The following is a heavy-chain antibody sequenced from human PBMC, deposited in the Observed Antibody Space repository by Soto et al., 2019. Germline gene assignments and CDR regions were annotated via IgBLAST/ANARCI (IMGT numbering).Heavy chain of an antibody. V-gene: IGHV3-30*18. CDR1: GFTFSSYG. J-gene: IGHJ3*02. CDR3: AKDHPPLYYDYIWGSYLSLDSLDI. D-gene: IGHD3-16*02. Sequence: GGSLRLSCAASGFTFSSYGMHWVRQAPGKGLEWVAVISYDGSNKYYADSVKGRFTISRDNSKNTLYLQMNSLRAEDTAVYYCAKDHPPLYYDYIWGSYLSLDSLDIWGQGTMVTVSS. CDR2: ISYDGSNK.